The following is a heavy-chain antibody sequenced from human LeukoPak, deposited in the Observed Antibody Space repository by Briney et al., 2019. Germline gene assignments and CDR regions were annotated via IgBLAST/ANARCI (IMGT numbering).Heavy chain of an antibody. Sequence: GESLRLSCAASGFDFNIYEMIWVRQAPGKEPEWISYISSSGSLVYYADSVKGRFTVSRDNAQKSLFLQMNGLRVEDTAMYYCARDSLHNYGGTGYGYYFDYWGQGTPVTVSS. CDR3: ARDSLHNYGGTGYGYYFDY. D-gene: IGHD4/OR15-4a*01. CDR1: GFDFNIYE. J-gene: IGHJ4*02. CDR2: ISSSGSLV. V-gene: IGHV3-48*03.